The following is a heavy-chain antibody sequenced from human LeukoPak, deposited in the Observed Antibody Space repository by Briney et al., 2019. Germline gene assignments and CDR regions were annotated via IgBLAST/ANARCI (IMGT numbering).Heavy chain of an antibody. CDR3: ARGLQGSGSGYFDL. Sequence: GGSLRLSCAASGFTFSSYAMSWVRQAPGKGLEWVSAISGSGGSTYYADSVKGRFTISRDNAKNSLSLQMNSLRAEDTAVYYCARGLQGSGSGYFDLWGRGTVVTVSS. D-gene: IGHD3-10*01. CDR1: GFTFSSYA. J-gene: IGHJ2*01. CDR2: ISGSGGST. V-gene: IGHV3-23*01.